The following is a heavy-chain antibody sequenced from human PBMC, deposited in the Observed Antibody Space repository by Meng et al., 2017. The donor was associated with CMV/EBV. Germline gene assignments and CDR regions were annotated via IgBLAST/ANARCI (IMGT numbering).Heavy chain of an antibody. CDR1: GFTFGDYA. CDR3: TRKNWAFDY. Sequence: GESLKISCTASGFTFGDYAMSWVRQAPGKGLEWVGFIRSKAYGGTTEYAASVKGRFTISRDDSKSIAYLQMNSLKTEDTAVYYCTRKNWAFDYWGQGTLVTVSS. D-gene: IGHD7-27*01. J-gene: IGHJ4*02. V-gene: IGHV3-49*04. CDR2: IRSKAYGGTT.